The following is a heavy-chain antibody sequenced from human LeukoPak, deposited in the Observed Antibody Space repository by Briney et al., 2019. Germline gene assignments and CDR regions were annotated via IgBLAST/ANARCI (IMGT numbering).Heavy chain of an antibody. CDR2: FDPEDGET. Sequence: GASVKVSCKVSGYTLTELSMHWVRQAPGKGLEWMGGFDPEDGETIYAQKFQGRVTMTEDTSTDTAYMELSSLRSEDTAVYYCARPSYYYDSSGSALDYWGQGTLVTVSS. D-gene: IGHD3-22*01. CDR3: ARPSYYYDSSGSALDY. V-gene: IGHV1-24*01. CDR1: GYTLTELS. J-gene: IGHJ4*02.